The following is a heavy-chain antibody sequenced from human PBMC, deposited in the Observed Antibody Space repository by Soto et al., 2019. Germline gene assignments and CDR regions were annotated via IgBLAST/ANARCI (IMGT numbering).Heavy chain of an antibody. D-gene: IGHD7-27*01. J-gene: IGHJ4*02. CDR2: IYYTGST. Sequence: QVQLQESGPGLVKPSETLSLTCTVSGGSINNHYGSWIRQPPGKGLEWIGYIYYTGSTNYNPSLKSRVTISVDTSKNQFSLNLTSLTAADTAIYYCARSNWYSEYWGQGTLVTVSS. V-gene: IGHV4-59*11. CDR1: GGSINNHY. CDR3: ARSNWYSEY.